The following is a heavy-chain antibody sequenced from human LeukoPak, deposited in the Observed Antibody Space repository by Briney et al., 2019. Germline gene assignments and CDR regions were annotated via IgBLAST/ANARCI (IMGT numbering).Heavy chain of an antibody. D-gene: IGHD2-2*03. J-gene: IGHJ4*02. CDR3: ARDGSFATWDY. Sequence: SETLSLTCTVSGGSVSSYYWSWIRQPAGKGLEWIGRIYTSGSTNYNPSLKSRVTISVDKSKNQLSLKLSSVTAADTAVYYCARDGSFATWDYWGQGTLVTVSS. CDR2: IYTSGST. V-gene: IGHV4-4*07. CDR1: GGSVSSYY.